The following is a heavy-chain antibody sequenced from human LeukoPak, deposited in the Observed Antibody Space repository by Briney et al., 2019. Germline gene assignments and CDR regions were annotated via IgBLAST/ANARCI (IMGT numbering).Heavy chain of an antibody. V-gene: IGHV3-30*04. CDR2: ISYDGSNK. CDR1: GFTFSSYA. D-gene: IGHD3-22*01. CDR3: ARGGNDYYDGSGYYLY. J-gene: IGHJ4*02. Sequence: GRSLRLSCAASGFTFSSYAMHWVRQAPGKGLEWVAVISYDGSNKYYADSVKGRFTISRDNSKNTLYLQMNSLRAEDTAVYYCARGGNDYYDGSGYYLYWGQGTLVTVSS.